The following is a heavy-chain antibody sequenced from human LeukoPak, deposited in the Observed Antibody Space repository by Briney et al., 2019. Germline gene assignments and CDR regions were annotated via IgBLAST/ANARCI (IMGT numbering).Heavy chain of an antibody. V-gene: IGHV4-38-2*02. CDR1: GFSIIRGYY. CDR3: ARLIDGDYANTHFDY. D-gene: IGHD4-17*01. CDR2: IHHSGNT. J-gene: IGHJ4*02. Sequence: SETLSLTCTASGFSIIRGYYWGWIRQPPGKGLEWIGSIHHSGNTYYNLSLKSRVAISVDTSKNQFSLKVTSVTAADTAMYYCARLIDGDYANTHFDYWGQGTRVTVSS.